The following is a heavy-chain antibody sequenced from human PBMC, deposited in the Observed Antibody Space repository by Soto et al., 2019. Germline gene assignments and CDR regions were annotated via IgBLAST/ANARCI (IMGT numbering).Heavy chain of an antibody. Sequence: ASVKVSCKASVYPFTGYYMHWGRHAPGQGLEWMGWINPNSGGTNYAQKFQGWVTMTRDTSISTAYMELSRLRSDDTAVYYCARASGGPYYGMDVWGQGTTVTVSS. J-gene: IGHJ6*02. D-gene: IGHD6-19*01. CDR3: ARASGGPYYGMDV. CDR2: INPNSGGT. V-gene: IGHV1-2*04. CDR1: VYPFTGYY.